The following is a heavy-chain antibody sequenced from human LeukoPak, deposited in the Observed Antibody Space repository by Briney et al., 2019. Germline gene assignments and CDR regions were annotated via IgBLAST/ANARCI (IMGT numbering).Heavy chain of an antibody. CDR2: ISWNSGSI. J-gene: IGHJ4*02. V-gene: IGHV3-9*01. CDR3: VRDNRSYNFDY. Sequence: GGSLRLSCAASGFTFDDYAMHWVRQAPGKGLEWVSGISWNSGSIGYADSVKGRFTISRDNAKNTVYLQMNSLRAEDTAVYYCVRDNRSYNFDYWGQGTLVTVSS. CDR1: GFTFDDYA. D-gene: IGHD1-26*01.